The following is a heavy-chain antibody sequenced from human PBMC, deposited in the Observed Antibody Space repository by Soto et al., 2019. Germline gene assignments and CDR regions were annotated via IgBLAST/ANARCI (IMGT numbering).Heavy chain of an antibody. CDR2: IYYSGST. V-gene: IGHV4-31*03. Sequence: SETLSLTCTVSGGSISSGGYYWSWIRQHPGKGLEWIGYIYYSGSTYYNPSLKSRVTISVDTSKNQFSLKLSSVTAADTAVYYCARSKELAAAGPWFRFDPWGQGTLVTVSS. D-gene: IGHD6-13*01. CDR3: ARSKELAAAGPWFRFDP. CDR1: GGSISSGGYY. J-gene: IGHJ5*02.